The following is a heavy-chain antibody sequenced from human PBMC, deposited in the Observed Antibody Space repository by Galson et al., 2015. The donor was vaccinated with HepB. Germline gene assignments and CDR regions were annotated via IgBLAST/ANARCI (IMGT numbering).Heavy chain of an antibody. CDR1: AGTFNNYY. V-gene: IGHV4-34*01. CDR2: ISHIGST. Sequence: SETLSLTCAVYAGTFNNYYWTWIRQAPERGLEWIGEISHIGSTNYNPSPTSRVTISVDTSKNQFALTLNSVTAADTAVYYCARGLRDGTSSMFYFDSWGQGTPVTVSS. D-gene: IGHD3-10*01. J-gene: IGHJ4*02. CDR3: ARGLRDGTSSMFYFDS.